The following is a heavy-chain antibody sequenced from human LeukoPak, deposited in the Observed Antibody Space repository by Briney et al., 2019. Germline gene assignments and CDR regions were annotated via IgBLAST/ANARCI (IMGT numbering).Heavy chain of an antibody. J-gene: IGHJ4*02. V-gene: IGHV3-23*01. CDR1: GFTLRSYD. D-gene: IGHD5-12*01. Sequence: PGGSLRLSCAASGFTLRSYDMSWVRQAPGKGLEWVAATSGSGVNSYYADSVRGQFTISRDNPQNTLYLQMDSLRAEDTALYYCAKEYSGYDFDYWGQGTLVTVSS. CDR3: AKEYSGYDFDY. CDR2: TSGSGVNS.